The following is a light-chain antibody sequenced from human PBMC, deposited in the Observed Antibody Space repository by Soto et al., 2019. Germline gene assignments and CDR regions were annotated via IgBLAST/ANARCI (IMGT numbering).Light chain of an antibody. V-gene: IGKV3-11*01. J-gene: IGKJ5*01. CDR3: HQRNQ. Sequence: EIVLTQSPATLSLSPGEIATLSCRASQSIGTFFAWYQQKPGQAPRLLIYDASNRATGIPARFSGSGSGTDFTLTISSLEPEDFAMYYCHQRNQFGQGTRLEIK. CDR1: QSIGTF. CDR2: DAS.